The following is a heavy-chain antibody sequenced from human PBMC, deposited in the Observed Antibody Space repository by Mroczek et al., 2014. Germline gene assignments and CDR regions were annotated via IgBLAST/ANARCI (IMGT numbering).Heavy chain of an antibody. D-gene: IGHD4-17*01. J-gene: IGHJ5*02. CDR2: LLQWEH. CDR3: ARVLRSWAQHQLNWFDP. CDR1: WLHQQWWLL. V-gene: IGHV4-31*03. Sequence: QVQLQESGPRTGRSLHRPCPSPALSLWLHQQWWLLLELDPPXPXEGPGVDWVHLLQWEHLLQPSLKSRVTISVDTSKNQFSLKLSSVTAADTAVYYCARVLRSWAQHQLNWFDPWGQGTLVTVSS.